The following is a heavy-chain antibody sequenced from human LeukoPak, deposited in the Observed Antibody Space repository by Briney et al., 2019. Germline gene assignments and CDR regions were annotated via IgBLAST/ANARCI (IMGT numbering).Heavy chain of an antibody. CDR3: AKGQYCGGDCCHPLWF. Sequence: GGSLRLSCAASGFTFYDYAMHWVRQVPGKGLEWVSLISGDGGRTYYADSVKGRFTISRDNSKNSLYLQMNSLRTEDTALYYCAKGQYCGGDCCHPLWFWGQGTLVTVSS. CDR2: ISGDGGRT. D-gene: IGHD2-21*02. V-gene: IGHV3-43*02. CDR1: GFTFYDYA. J-gene: IGHJ4*02.